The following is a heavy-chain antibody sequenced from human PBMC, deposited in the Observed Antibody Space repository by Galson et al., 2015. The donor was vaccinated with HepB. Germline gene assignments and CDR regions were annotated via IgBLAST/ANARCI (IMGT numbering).Heavy chain of an antibody. D-gene: IGHD2-2*01. V-gene: IGHV4-31*03. CDR1: GGSISSGGYY. CDR2: IYYSGST. J-gene: IGHJ4*02. Sequence: TLSLTCTVSGGSISSGGYYWSWIRQHPGKGLEWIGYIYYSGSTYYNPSLKSRVTISVDTPKNQFSLKLSSVTAADTAVYYCASSPYDVVVVRYGPRVPYYFDYWGQGTLVTVSS. CDR3: ASSPYDVVVVRYGPRVPYYFDY.